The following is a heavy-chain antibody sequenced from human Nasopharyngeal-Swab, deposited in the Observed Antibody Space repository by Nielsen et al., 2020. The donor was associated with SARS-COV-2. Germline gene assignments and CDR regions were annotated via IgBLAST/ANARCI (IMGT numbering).Heavy chain of an antibody. CDR2: TYYRSKWYN. J-gene: IGHJ6*02. Sequence: WIRQSPSRGLEWLGRTYYRSKWYNDYAVSVKSRITINPDTSKNQFSLKLSSVTAADTAVYYCARDKVTVDYYYGMDVWGQGTTVTVSS. CDR3: ARDKVTVDYYYGMDV. V-gene: IGHV6-1*01. D-gene: IGHD4-23*01.